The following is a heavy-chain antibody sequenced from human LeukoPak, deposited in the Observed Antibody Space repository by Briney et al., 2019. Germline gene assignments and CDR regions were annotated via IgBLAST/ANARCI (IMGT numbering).Heavy chain of an antibody. Sequence: SETLSLTCTVSGGSISSSSYYWGWIRQPPGKGLEWIGSIYYSGSTYYNPSLKSRVTISVDTSKNQFSLKLSSVTAADTAVYYCARAPGGFGSGSRGAFDIWGQGTMVTVSS. CDR2: IYYSGST. D-gene: IGHD3-10*01. J-gene: IGHJ3*02. CDR1: GGSISSSSYY. CDR3: ARAPGGFGSGSRGAFDI. V-gene: IGHV4-39*07.